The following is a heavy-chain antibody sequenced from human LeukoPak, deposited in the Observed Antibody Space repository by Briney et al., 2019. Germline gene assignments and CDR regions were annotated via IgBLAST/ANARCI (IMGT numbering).Heavy chain of an antibody. Sequence: GGSLRLSCAASGFTFSIYAMSWVRQAPGKGLEWVSAISGSGGTAYYADSAKGRFTISRDNSKNTLYLQMNSLRAEDTAVYYCAKSWLRLGGDYWGQGTLVTVSS. CDR2: ISGSGGTA. CDR1: GFTFSIYA. CDR3: AKSWLRLGGDY. V-gene: IGHV3-23*01. J-gene: IGHJ4*02. D-gene: IGHD5-12*01.